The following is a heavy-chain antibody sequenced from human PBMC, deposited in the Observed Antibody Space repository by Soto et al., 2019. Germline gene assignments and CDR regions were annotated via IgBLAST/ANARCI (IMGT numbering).Heavy chain of an antibody. Sequence: QVQLVESGGGVVQPGRSLRLSCAASGFTCSSYAMHGVRQAPGKGLEWVAVISYDGSNKYYADSVKGRFTISRDNSKNTLYLQMNSLRAEDTAGYYCAREATMARYFDYWGQGTLVTVSA. D-gene: IGHD5-12*01. J-gene: IGHJ4*02. CDR1: GFTCSSYA. CDR3: AREATMARYFDY. CDR2: ISYDGSNK. V-gene: IGHV3-30-3*01.